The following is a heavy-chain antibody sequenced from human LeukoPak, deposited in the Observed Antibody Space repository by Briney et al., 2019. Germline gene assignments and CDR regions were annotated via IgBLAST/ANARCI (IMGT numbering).Heavy chain of an antibody. Sequence: ASVKVSCKASGYTFTGYYMHWVRQAPGQGLGWMGWINPNSGGTNYAQKFQGRVTMTRDTSISTAYMELSRLRSDDTAVYYCATIVVVPAAIPFDYWGQGTLVTVSS. CDR2: INPNSGGT. CDR3: ATIVVVPAAIPFDY. CDR1: GYTFTGYY. J-gene: IGHJ4*02. D-gene: IGHD2-2*02. V-gene: IGHV1-2*02.